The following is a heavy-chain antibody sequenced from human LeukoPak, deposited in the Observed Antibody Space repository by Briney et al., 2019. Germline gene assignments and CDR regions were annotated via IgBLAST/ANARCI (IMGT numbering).Heavy chain of an antibody. Sequence: AASLNLSCKASGYTFTSYDINWVRQATGHGLEWMGWMNPNSGNTSYAQKFQGRVTMTRNTSISTVYMELNSLRSEDTAMYYCAGGVRLRDSSGYVIDYWGQGTLVTVSS. CDR3: AGGVRLRDSSGYVIDY. V-gene: IGHV1-8*01. D-gene: IGHD3-22*01. J-gene: IGHJ4*02. CDR2: MNPNSGNT. CDR1: GYTFTSYD.